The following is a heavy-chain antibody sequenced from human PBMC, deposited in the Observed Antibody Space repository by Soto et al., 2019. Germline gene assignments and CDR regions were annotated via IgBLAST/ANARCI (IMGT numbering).Heavy chain of an antibody. CDR1: GFTFNDFY. V-gene: IGHV3-11*04. CDR2: ISTSGSTI. Sequence: GGSLRLSCAASGFTFNDFYMTWIRQAPGKGLEWLSYISTSGSTIFYTDSVKGRFTISRDNAKNTLYLQMNSLRAEDTAVYYCAKMGGDGYNQKYFQHWGQGTLVTVSS. J-gene: IGHJ1*01. CDR3: AKMGGDGYNQKYFQH. D-gene: IGHD3-16*01.